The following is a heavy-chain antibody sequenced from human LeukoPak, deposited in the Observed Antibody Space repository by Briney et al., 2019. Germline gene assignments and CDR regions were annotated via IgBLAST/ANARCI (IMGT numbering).Heavy chain of an antibody. D-gene: IGHD5-12*01. V-gene: IGHV4-59*12. Sequence: SETLPLTCTVSGGSISSYYWSWIRQPPGKGLEWIGYIYYSGSTNYNPSLKSRVTISVDTSKNQFSLKLSSVTAADTAVYYCAREAKGYSGFTYWGQGTLVTVSS. CDR3: AREAKGYSGFTY. CDR1: GGSISSYY. CDR2: IYYSGST. J-gene: IGHJ4*02.